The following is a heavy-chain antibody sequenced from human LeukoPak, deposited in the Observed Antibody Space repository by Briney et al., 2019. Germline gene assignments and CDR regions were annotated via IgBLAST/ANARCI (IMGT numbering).Heavy chain of an antibody. V-gene: IGHV3-33*01. Sequence: PGGSLRLSCAASGFTFSSYGMHWVRQAPGKGLEWVAVIWYDGSNKYYADSVKGRFSISRDNSKNTLYLQMNSLRAEDTAVYYCARAIGTTTYYYFGYWGQGTLVTVSS. CDR1: GFTFSSYG. CDR2: IWYDGSNK. J-gene: IGHJ4*02. CDR3: ARAIGTTTYYYFGY. D-gene: IGHD1-1*01.